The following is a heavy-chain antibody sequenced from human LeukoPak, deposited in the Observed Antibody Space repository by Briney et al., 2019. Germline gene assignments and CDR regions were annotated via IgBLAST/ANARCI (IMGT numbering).Heavy chain of an antibody. CDR1: ESTFSNYG. CDR3: AQWAGIRGVITPFDY. J-gene: IGHJ4*02. CDR2: ISYDGSDK. V-gene: IGHV3-30*18. D-gene: IGHD3-10*01. Sequence: GGSLRLPCAASESTFSNYGMHWVRQAPGKGLEWVAFISYDGSDKYYADSVKGRFTISRDNSKNTLYLQMNSLRAEDTAVYYCAQWAGIRGVITPFDYWGQGTLVTVSS.